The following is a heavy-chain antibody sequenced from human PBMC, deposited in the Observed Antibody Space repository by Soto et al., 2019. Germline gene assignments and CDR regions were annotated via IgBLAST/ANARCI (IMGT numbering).Heavy chain of an antibody. D-gene: IGHD3-10*01. V-gene: IGHV3-21*01. CDR1: GFAFSTFS. Sequence: GSLRLSCAASGFAFSTFSMHWVRQAPGKGLEWVSSIGTRGDIYYADSVKGRFTVSRDNAKNSLYLQMDSLRAEDTAVYYCARDGITMIRGITVFDFWGQGTLVTVSS. CDR3: ARDGITMIRGITVFDF. J-gene: IGHJ4*02. CDR2: IGTRGDI.